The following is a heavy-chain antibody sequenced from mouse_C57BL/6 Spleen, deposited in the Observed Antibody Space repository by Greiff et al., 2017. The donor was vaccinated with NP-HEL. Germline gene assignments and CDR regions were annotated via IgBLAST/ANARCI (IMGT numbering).Heavy chain of an antibody. CDR2: IDPSDSYT. CDR1: GYTFTSYW. V-gene: IGHV1-69*01. Sequence: QVQLQQPGAELVMPGASVKLSCKASGYTFTSYWMHWVKQRPGQGLEWIGEIDPSDSYTNYNQKFKGKSTLTVDKSSSTAYMQLSSLTSEDSAVYYCAIGSSGHYYAMDYWGQGTSVTVSS. J-gene: IGHJ4*01. D-gene: IGHD3-2*02. CDR3: AIGSSGHYYAMDY.